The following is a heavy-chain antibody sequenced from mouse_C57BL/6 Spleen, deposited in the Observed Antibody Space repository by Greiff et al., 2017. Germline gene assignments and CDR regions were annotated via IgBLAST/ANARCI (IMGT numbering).Heavy chain of an antibody. Sequence: VQLQQSGPVLVKPGASVKMSCKASGYTFTDYYMNWVKQSHGKSLEWIGVFNPYNGGTSYNQKFKGKATLTVDKSSSTAYMELNSLTSEDSAVYYCAREYYGSSYVGAMDYWGQGTSVTVSS. J-gene: IGHJ4*01. V-gene: IGHV1-19*01. D-gene: IGHD1-1*01. CDR3: AREYYGSSYVGAMDY. CDR2: FNPYNGGT. CDR1: GYTFTDYY.